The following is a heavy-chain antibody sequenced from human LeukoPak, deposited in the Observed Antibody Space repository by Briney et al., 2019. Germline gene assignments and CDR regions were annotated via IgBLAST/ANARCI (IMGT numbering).Heavy chain of an antibody. CDR1: GGSISSSRDY. CDR3: ANLISPGWFHP. D-gene: IGHD1-14*01. Sequence: SETLSLTCTVSGGSISSSRDYWAWIRQPPGKGLEWIANIYYSGSTYYSPSLKSRVTISVDTSKNQFFLKLSSVTAADTAVYYCANLISPGWFHPWGQGTLVTVSS. CDR2: IYYSGST. J-gene: IGHJ5*02. V-gene: IGHV4-39*01.